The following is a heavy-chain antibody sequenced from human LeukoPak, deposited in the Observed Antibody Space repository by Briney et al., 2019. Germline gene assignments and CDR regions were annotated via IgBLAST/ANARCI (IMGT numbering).Heavy chain of an antibody. CDR3: ARGYSSSSGPFY. V-gene: IGHV4-39*07. CDR1: GGSISTTAYY. Sequence: SETLSLTCTVSGGSISTTAYYWGWIRQPPGKGLEWIGSVFYTGNTFYNPSLKSRVTISVDTSKNQFSLKLSSVTAADTAVYYCARGYSSSSGPFYWGQGTLVTVSS. J-gene: IGHJ4*02. CDR2: VFYTGNT. D-gene: IGHD6-6*01.